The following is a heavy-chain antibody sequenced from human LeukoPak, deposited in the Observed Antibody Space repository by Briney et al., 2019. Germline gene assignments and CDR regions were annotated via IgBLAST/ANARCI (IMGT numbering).Heavy chain of an antibody. CDR3: AKDIGRVDTASTYMDV. Sequence: PGGSLRLSCAASGFTFSSYAMSWVRQAPGKGLEWVSGISWNSFTIGYADSVKGRFTISRDNAKNSLYLQMNSLRVEDTALYYCAKDIGRVDTASTYMDVWGKGTTVTISS. CDR2: ISWNSFTI. J-gene: IGHJ6*03. V-gene: IGHV3-9*01. CDR1: GFTFSSYA. D-gene: IGHD5-18*01.